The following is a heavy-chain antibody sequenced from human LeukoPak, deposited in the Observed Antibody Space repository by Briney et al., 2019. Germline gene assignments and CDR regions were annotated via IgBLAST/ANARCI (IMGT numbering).Heavy chain of an antibody. CDR1: GGTFSSYA. J-gene: IGHJ4*02. CDR3: ASLAGEMALYYFDY. V-gene: IGHV1-69*04. D-gene: IGHD5-24*01. Sequence: SVKVSCKASGGTFSSYAISWVQQAPGQGLEWMGRIIPILGIANYAQKFQGRVTITADKSTSTAYMELSSLRSEDTAVYYCASLAGEMALYYFDYWGQGTLVTVSS. CDR2: IIPILGIA.